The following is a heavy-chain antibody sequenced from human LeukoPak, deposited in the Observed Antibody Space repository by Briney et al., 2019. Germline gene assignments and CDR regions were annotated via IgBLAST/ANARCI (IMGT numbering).Heavy chain of an antibody. D-gene: IGHD3-16*01. CDR3: ARRRHQVGDFDFDY. Sequence: GESLNISCQGPGYRFPTYWIGWARQMPGNGMEWMGIIYPGDSDTRYSPSFQGQVTISADKSISTAYLQCCRQKISVTAMYYCARRRHQVGDFDFDYWGQGTLVTVSA. J-gene: IGHJ4*02. CDR2: IYPGDSDT. V-gene: IGHV5-51*01. CDR1: GYRFPTYW.